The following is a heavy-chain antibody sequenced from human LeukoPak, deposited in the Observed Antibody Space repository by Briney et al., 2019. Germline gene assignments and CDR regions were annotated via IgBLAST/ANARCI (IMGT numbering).Heavy chain of an antibody. D-gene: IGHD4-17*01. J-gene: IGHJ4*02. CDR2: ISGSGSST. Sequence: PGGSLRLSCAASGFTFSSYAMSWVRQAPGKGLEWVSAISGSGSSTYYAGSVKGRFTISRDNSKNTLYLQMNSLRAEDTAVYYCAKTQDYGDKGVYFDYWGQGTLVTVSS. CDR3: AKTQDYGDKGVYFDY. V-gene: IGHV3-23*01. CDR1: GFTFSSYA.